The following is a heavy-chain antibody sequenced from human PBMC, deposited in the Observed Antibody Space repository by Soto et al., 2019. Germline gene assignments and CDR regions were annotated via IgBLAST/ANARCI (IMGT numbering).Heavy chain of an antibody. CDR1: GGSISSGGYY. Sequence: HVQLRESGPGRVKPSQTLSLTCTVSGGSISSGGYYWSWVRQHPGKGLEWVGYIYYSGSTFYNPSIKSRVTISVDTSKNQFSLKLSSVTAADTAVYYCARGSYYDRSGYYPYWGQGTLVTVSS. CDR2: IYYSGST. V-gene: IGHV4-31*03. J-gene: IGHJ4*02. D-gene: IGHD3-22*01. CDR3: ARGSYYDRSGYYPY.